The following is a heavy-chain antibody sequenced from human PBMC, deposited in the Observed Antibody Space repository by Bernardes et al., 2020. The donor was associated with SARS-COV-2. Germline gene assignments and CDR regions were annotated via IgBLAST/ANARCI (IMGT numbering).Heavy chain of an antibody. V-gene: IGHV3-74*01. CDR2: ISSDGSST. J-gene: IGHJ4*02. Sequence: GGSLRLSCAASGFTFLTYCMHWVRQAPGKGLVWVSRISSDGSSTTYADSVKGRFTISRDNAKNTLYLQMNSLRAEDTAVYYCARPGRPGAYYFDYWGQGNRVTVSS. D-gene: IGHD1-26*01. CDR3: ARPGRPGAYYFDY. CDR1: GFTFLTYC.